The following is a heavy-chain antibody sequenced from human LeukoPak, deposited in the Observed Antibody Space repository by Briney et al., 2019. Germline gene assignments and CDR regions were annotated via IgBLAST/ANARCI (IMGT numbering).Heavy chain of an antibody. V-gene: IGHV3-30*18. Sequence: GGSLRLSCAASGFTFSSYAMHWVRQAPGKGLEWVAVISYDGRNKYYAESVKGRITISRDNSKNTLYLQMNSLRAEDTAVYYCAKDRWHQLVSYPHQYWGQGTLVSVSS. CDR1: GFTFSSYA. J-gene: IGHJ4*02. CDR2: ISYDGRNK. D-gene: IGHD6-13*01. CDR3: AKDRWHQLVSYPHQY.